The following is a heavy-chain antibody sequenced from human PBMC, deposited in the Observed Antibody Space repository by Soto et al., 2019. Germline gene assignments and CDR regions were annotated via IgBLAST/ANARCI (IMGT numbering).Heavy chain of an antibody. D-gene: IGHD2-21*01. V-gene: IGHV3-33*01. Sequence: GESLKISCAASGFTFSSYGMHWVRQAPGKGLEWVAVIWYDGSNKNYADSAKGRFTISRDNPKNTLYLQMSSLSADDTATYFCARRDCGSGSNYVFGAPAFAYWGQGNLVTVSS. CDR1: GFTFSSYG. CDR3: ARRDCGSGSNYVFGAPAFAY. J-gene: IGHJ4*02. CDR2: IWYDGSNK.